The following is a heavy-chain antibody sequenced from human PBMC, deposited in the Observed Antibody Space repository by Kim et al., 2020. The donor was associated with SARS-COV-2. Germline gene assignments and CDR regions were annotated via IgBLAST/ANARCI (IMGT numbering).Heavy chain of an antibody. CDR3: ARGGPISGIAAAGTESFDY. V-gene: IGHV3-48*03. D-gene: IGHD6-13*01. J-gene: IGHJ4*02. Sequence: GRFTISRDNAKNSLYLQMNSLRAEDTAVYYCARGGPISGIAAAGTESFDYWGQGTLVTVSS.